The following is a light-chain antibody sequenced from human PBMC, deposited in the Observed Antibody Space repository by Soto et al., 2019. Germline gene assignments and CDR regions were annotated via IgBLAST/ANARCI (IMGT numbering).Light chain of an antibody. CDR2: GNR. CDR1: NSNLGAGYD. J-gene: IGLJ1*01. Sequence: QSVLTQPPSVSGAPGQRVTISCTGNNSNLGAGYDVHWYQQLPGAAPKLVIFGNRNRPSGVSNRFSGSKSGNTASLTISGLQAEDEAEYYCSSYTNINTRACVFGTGTKVTVL. CDR3: SSYTNINTRACV. V-gene: IGLV1-40*01.